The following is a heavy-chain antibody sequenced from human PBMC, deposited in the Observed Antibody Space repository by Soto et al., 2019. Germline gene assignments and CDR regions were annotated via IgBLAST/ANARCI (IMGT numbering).Heavy chain of an antibody. CDR2: IYYSGST. CDR3: ARTYSSSGMRTFDI. V-gene: IGHV4-59*01. D-gene: IGHD6-13*01. Sequence: SETLSPTCTVSAGSISNYYWSWIRQPPGKGLEWVGYIYYSGSTNYNPSLKSRVTISVDTSKNQFSLKLTSVTAADTAVYWCARTYSSSGMRTFDIWGQGTMVTVSS. CDR1: AGSISNYY. J-gene: IGHJ3*02.